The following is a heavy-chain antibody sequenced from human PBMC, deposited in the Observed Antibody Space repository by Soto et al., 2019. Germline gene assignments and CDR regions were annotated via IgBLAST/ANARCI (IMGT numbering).Heavy chain of an antibody. V-gene: IGHV3-48*02. CDR3: ARDFSGGSCYYAGYYYYGMDV. Sequence: PGGSLRLSCAASGFTFSSYSMNWVRQAPGKGLEWVSYISSSSSTIYYADSVKGRFTISRDNAKNSLYLQMNSLRDEDTAVYYCARDFSGGSCYYAGYYYYGMDVWGQGTTVTVSS. CDR2: ISSSSSTI. J-gene: IGHJ6*02. CDR1: GFTFSSYS. D-gene: IGHD2-15*01.